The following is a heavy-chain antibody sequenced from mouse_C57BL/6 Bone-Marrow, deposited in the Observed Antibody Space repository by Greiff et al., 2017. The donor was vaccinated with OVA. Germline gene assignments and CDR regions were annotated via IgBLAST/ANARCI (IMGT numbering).Heavy chain of an antibody. V-gene: IGHV1-26*01. J-gene: IGHJ2*01. D-gene: IGHD2-2*01. CDR3: VSTMVTSGFDY. CDR1: GYTFTDYY. CDR2: INPNNGGT. Sequence: EVQLQQSGPELVKPGASVKISCKASGYTFTDYYMNWVKQSHGKSLEWIGDINPNNGGTSYNQKFKGKATLTVDKSSSTAYMELRSLTSEDSAVYYCVSTMVTSGFDYWGQGTTLTVSS.